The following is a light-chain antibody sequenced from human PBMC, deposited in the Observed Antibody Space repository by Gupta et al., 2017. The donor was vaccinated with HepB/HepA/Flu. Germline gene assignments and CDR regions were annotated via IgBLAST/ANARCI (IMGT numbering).Light chain of an antibody. CDR1: SSDVGGYDY. CDR3: SSYAGNNNLI. J-gene: IGLJ2*01. CDR2: EVN. Sequence: SALTQPPSASVSPGQSVTLSCTGTSSDVGGYDYVSWYQQHPGKAPKLIIHEVNRRPSGVPDRFSGSKSGNTASLTVSGLQTEDEADYYCSSYAGNNNLIFGGGTRLTVL. V-gene: IGLV2-8*01.